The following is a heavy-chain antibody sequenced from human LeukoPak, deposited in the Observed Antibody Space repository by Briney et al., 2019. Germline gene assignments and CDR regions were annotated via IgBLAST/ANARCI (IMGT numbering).Heavy chain of an antibody. J-gene: IGHJ6*02. CDR2: IIPILGTA. Sequence: SVKVSCKASGGTFSSYAISWVRQAPGQGLEWMGGIIPILGTANYAQKFQGRVTITADESTSTAYMELSSLRSEDTAVYYCARGVSLNYYYYYGMDVWGQGTTVTVSS. CDR1: GGTFSSYA. CDR3: ARGVSLNYYYYYGMDV. D-gene: IGHD3-16*02. V-gene: IGHV1-69*13.